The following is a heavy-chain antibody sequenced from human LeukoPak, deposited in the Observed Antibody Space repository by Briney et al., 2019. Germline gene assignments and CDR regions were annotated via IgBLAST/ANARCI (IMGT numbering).Heavy chain of an antibody. D-gene: IGHD5-12*01. Sequence: ETLSLTCTVSGGSISSYYWSWVRQAPGKGLEWVSVIGGSNGITFYVGSVKGRFTISRDNSKDTLYLQMNSLRAEDTAVYYCARNENSGWGYFDYWGQGTLVTVSS. CDR3: ARNENSGWGYFDY. CDR2: IGGSNGIT. J-gene: IGHJ4*02. V-gene: IGHV3-23*01. CDR1: GGSISSYY.